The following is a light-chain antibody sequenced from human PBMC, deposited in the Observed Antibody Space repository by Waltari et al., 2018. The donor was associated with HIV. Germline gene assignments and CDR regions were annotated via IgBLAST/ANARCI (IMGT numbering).Light chain of an antibody. CDR1: SSDIGGYNY. CDR3: CSYAGNSDVV. J-gene: IGLJ2*01. V-gene: IGLV2-11*01. Sequence: QSALTQPHSVSGSPGQSVTISCTGTSSDIGGYNYVSWYRQFPGKAPSVIIHDVNRRPSGVQDRFSGSKSGNTASLTISGLQTDDEADYYCCSYAGNSDVVFGGGTTLTVL. CDR2: DVN.